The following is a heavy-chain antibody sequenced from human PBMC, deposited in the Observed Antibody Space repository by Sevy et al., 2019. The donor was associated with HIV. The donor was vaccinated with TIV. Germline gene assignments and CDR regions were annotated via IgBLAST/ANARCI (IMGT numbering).Heavy chain of an antibody. Sequence: GGSLRLSCVASEFIFSSHAVSWVRQAPGKGLEWVSAISGDGENTHYADSVRGRFTISRDNFKNTLYLQMNSLRAEDTALYFVARDGRDISAFDIWGPGTMVTVSS. CDR3: ARDGRDISAFDI. J-gene: IGHJ3*02. V-gene: IGHV3-23*01. D-gene: IGHD3-10*01. CDR1: EFIFSSHA. CDR2: ISGDGENT.